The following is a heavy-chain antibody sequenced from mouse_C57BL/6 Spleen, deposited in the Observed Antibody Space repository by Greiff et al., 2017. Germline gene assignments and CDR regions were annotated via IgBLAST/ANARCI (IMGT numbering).Heavy chain of an antibody. Sequence: EVKLVESGGGLVKPGGSLKLSCAASGFTFSSYAMSWVRQTPEKRLEWVATISDGGSYTYYPDNVKGRFTISRDNAKNNLYLQMSHLKSEDTAMYYCARYYYGSSPLGAMDYWGQGTSVTVSS. V-gene: IGHV5-4*03. J-gene: IGHJ4*01. CDR1: GFTFSSYA. CDR3: ARYYYGSSPLGAMDY. D-gene: IGHD1-1*01. CDR2: ISDGGSYT.